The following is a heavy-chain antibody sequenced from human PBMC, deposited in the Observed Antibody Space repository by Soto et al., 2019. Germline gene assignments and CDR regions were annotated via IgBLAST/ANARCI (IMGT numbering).Heavy chain of an antibody. J-gene: IGHJ6*02. CDR2: ISGNGVST. V-gene: IGHV3-23*01. CDR1: RFTFSNHA. D-gene: IGHD6-6*01. CDR3: ARGGVAARPGFLYGMDV. Sequence: EVQLLESGGGLVQPGGSLRLSCAASRFTFSNHALTWVRRAPGKGLEWVSAISGNGVSTYYADSVKGRFTISRDTSENTLYLQMNSLRAEDTAVYYCARGGVAARPGFLYGMDVWGQGTTVTVSS.